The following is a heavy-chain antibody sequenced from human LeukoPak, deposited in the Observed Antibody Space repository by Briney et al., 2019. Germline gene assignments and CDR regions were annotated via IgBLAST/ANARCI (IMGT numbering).Heavy chain of an antibody. Sequence: SSETLSLTCAVSGDYISSSSYYWGWIRQSPGTGLEWIGDIYHSGRIYCNPSLKSRVAISIDTSKNQFSLRLRSMTAADTAVFYCARRRYYDSTGYFEWGRGTLVTVSS. CDR2: IYHSGRI. D-gene: IGHD3-22*01. J-gene: IGHJ1*01. CDR3: ARRRYYDSTGYFE. V-gene: IGHV4-39*01. CDR1: GDYISSSSYY.